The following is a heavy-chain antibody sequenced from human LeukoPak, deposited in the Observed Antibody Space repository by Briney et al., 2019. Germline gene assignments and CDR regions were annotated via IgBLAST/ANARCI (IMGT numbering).Heavy chain of an antibody. CDR3: GVVPAADY. CDR2: ISGSGGYT. D-gene: IGHD2-2*01. J-gene: IGHJ4*02. CDR1: GFTFRNYG. Sequence: GGSLRLSCAASGFTFRNYGMTWVRQAPGRGLEWVSVISGSGGYTNYADSVKGRFTISRDNSKNTLDLQMNSLRAEDTAVYYCGVVPAADYWGQGTLVTVSS. V-gene: IGHV3-23*01.